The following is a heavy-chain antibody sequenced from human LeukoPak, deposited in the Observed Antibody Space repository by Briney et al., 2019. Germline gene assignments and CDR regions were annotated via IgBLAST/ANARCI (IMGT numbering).Heavy chain of an antibody. CDR2: ISWNSGSI. D-gene: IGHD3-22*01. V-gene: IGHV3-9*01. J-gene: IGHJ4*02. Sequence: GRSLRLSCAASGFTFDDYAMHWVRQAPGKGLEWVSGISWNSGSIGYADSVKGRFTISRDNAKNSLYLQMNSLRAEDTALYYCARDRTYYYDSSGHLGYWGQGTLVTVSS. CDR1: GFTFDDYA. CDR3: ARDRTYYYDSSGHLGY.